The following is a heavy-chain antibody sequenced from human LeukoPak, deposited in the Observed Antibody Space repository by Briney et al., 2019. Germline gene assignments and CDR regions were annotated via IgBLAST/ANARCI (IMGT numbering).Heavy chain of an antibody. V-gene: IGHV1-69*05. J-gene: IGHJ3*01. Sequence: PSASVKVSCKASGDILRTYALSWVRQVPGQGLEWMGGIIPLFGTANYAQRFQGRLTISTDDSTTTAYMELSSLTSGDTAVYYCARSKLPAALIDAFHFWGRGTLVTVS. D-gene: IGHD2-2*01. CDR1: GDILRTYA. CDR3: ARSKLPAALIDAFHF. CDR2: IIPLFGTA.